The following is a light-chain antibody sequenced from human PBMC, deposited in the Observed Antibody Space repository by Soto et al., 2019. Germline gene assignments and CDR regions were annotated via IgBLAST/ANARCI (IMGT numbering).Light chain of an antibody. CDR1: SGSVSTTYY. J-gene: IGLJ3*02. V-gene: IGLV8-61*01. CDR2: STN. CDR3: VLYIGSGFVV. Sequence: QTVVTQEPSFSVSPGGTVTLTCGLSSGSVSTTYYPGWYQQTPGQAPRTLIYSTNTRSSGVPDRFSGSILGNKAALTITGAQADDESDYYCVLYIGSGFVVFGGGTKLTVL.